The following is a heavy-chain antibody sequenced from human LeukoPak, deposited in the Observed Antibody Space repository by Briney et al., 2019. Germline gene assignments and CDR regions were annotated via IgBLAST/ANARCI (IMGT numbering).Heavy chain of an antibody. Sequence: PGGSLRLSCAASGFTFSSYSMHWVRQAPGKGLEWVAFIRYDGSNKYYADSVKGRFTISRDNSKNTLYLQMNSLRAEDTAVYYCAKTWAAAGTWTIYYYYYMDVWGKGTTVIISS. CDR1: GFTFSSYS. D-gene: IGHD6-13*01. V-gene: IGHV3-30*02. CDR2: IRYDGSNK. J-gene: IGHJ6*03. CDR3: AKTWAAAGTWTIYYYYYMDV.